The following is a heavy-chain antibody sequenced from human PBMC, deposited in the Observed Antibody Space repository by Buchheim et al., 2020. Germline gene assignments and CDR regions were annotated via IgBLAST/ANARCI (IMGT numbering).Heavy chain of an antibody. CDR3: VRDRGWTAFDY. J-gene: IGHJ4*03. V-gene: IGHV3-74*01. D-gene: IGHD2-15*01. Sequence: EVHLVESGGDLVQPGGSLRLSCGASGFTFSTYWMQWVRHIPGKGLERVSYINTDGSTRGYADSVKGRFAISRDNANNLLYLHMTSLRVEDTATYYCVRDRGWTAFDYWGQGAL. CDR2: INTDGSTR. CDR1: GFTFSTYW.